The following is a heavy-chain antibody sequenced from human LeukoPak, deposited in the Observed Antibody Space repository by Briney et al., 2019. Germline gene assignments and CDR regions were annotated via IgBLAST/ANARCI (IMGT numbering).Heavy chain of an antibody. CDR2: ISSSGSTI. CDR3: ASGWSGYYNYYYYMDV. Sequence: GGSLRLSCAAYGFTFSDYYMSWIRQAPGKGLEWVSYISSSGSTIYYADSVKGRFTISRDNAKNSLYLQMNSLRAEDTAVYYCASGWSGYYNYYYYMDVWGKGTTVTVSS. J-gene: IGHJ6*03. V-gene: IGHV3-11*04. D-gene: IGHD3-3*01. CDR1: GFTFSDYY.